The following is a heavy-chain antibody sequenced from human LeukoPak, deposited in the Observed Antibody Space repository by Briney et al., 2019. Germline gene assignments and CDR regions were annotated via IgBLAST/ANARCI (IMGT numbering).Heavy chain of an antibody. Sequence: ASVKVSCKASGYTFTSYGISWVRQAPGQGLEWMGWISAYNGNTNYAQKLQGRVTMTTDTSTSTAYMELRSLRSDDTAVYYCARDKLSTLAYCGGDYYYYFDYWGQGTLVTVSS. CDR2: ISAYNGNT. D-gene: IGHD2-21*02. CDR3: ARDKLSTLAYCGGDYYYYFDY. J-gene: IGHJ4*02. V-gene: IGHV1-18*01. CDR1: GYTFTSYG.